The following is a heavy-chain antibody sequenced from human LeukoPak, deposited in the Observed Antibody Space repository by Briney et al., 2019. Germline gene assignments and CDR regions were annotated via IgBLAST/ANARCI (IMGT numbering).Heavy chain of an antibody. J-gene: IGHJ4*02. D-gene: IGHD6-19*01. CDR3: AKDRSQWLVWDKYYFDY. V-gene: IGHV3-23*01. CDR2: ISGSGGST. CDR1: GFTFSSYA. Sequence: SGGSLRLSCAASGFTFSSYAMSWVRQAPGKGLEWVSAISGSGGSTYYADSVKGRFTISRDNSKNTLYLQMNSLRAEDTAVYYCAKDRSQWLVWDKYYFDYWGQGTLVTVSS.